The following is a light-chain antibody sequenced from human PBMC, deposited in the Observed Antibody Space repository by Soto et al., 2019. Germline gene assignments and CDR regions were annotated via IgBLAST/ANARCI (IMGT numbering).Light chain of an antibody. CDR2: AAS. J-gene: IGKJ3*01. CDR3: QQSYSTPFT. V-gene: IGKV1-39*01. CDR1: QSSSSY. Sequence: DIQMTQSPSSLSASVGDRVTITCRASQSSSSYLNWYQQKPGKAPKLLIYAASSLQSGVPSRFSGSGSGTDFTLSISSLQPEDFATYYCQQSYSTPFTFGPGNKVDIK.